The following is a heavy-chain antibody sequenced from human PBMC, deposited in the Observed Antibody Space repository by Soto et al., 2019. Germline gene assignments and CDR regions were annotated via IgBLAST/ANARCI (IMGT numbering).Heavy chain of an antibody. D-gene: IGHD3-22*01. CDR2: THNSGNT. Sequence: SETLSLTCTVSGGSVSSDYWSWIRQPPGKGLEWIGYTHNSGNTDYNPSLKSRVTISVDKSKNQFSLKLSSVTAADTAVYYCARARGSGYYWGPYFDYWGQGTLVTVSS. CDR3: ARARGSGYYWGPYFDY. J-gene: IGHJ4*02. CDR1: GGSVSSDY. V-gene: IGHV4-59*02.